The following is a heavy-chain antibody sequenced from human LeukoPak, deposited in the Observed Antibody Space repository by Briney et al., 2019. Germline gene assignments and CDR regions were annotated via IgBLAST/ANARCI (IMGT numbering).Heavy chain of an antibody. CDR3: ARWAKWELQYYFDY. D-gene: IGHD1-26*01. Sequence: PSETLSLTCTVSGGSISSGGYYWSWIRQPPGKGLEWIGYIYHSGSTYYNPSLKSRVTISVDTSKNQFSLKLSSVTAADTAVYYCARWAKWELQYYFDYWGQGTLVTVSS. CDR2: IYHSGST. V-gene: IGHV4-30-2*02. CDR1: GGSISSGGYY. J-gene: IGHJ4*02.